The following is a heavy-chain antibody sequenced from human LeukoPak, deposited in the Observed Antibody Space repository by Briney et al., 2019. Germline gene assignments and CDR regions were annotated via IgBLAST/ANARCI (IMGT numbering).Heavy chain of an antibody. CDR1: GFTFSSYS. D-gene: IGHD5-24*01. CDR3: ARSITPYYYYGMDV. J-gene: IGHJ6*02. Sequence: PGWSLRLSCAASGFTFSSYSMNWVRQAPGKGLEWVSYISSSSSTIYYADSVKGRFTISRDNAKNSLYLQMNSLRAEDTAVYYCARSITPYYYYGMDVWGQGTTVTVSS. V-gene: IGHV3-48*01. CDR2: ISSSSSTI.